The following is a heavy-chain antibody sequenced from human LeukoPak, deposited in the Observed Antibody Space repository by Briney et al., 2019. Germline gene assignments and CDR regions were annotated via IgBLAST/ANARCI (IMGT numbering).Heavy chain of an antibody. Sequence: SETLSLTCAVYGGSFSGYYWSWIRQPPGKGLEWIGEINHSGSTNYNPSLKSRVTISVDTSKNQFSLKLSSVTAADTAVYYCARQGLIAVPGTSHSYYYYMDVWGKGTTVTVSS. J-gene: IGHJ6*03. D-gene: IGHD6-19*01. CDR2: INHSGST. V-gene: IGHV4-34*01. CDR1: GGSFSGYY. CDR3: ARQGLIAVPGTSHSYYYYMDV.